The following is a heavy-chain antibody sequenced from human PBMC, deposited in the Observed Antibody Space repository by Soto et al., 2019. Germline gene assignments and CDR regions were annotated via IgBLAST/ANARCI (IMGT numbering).Heavy chain of an antibody. CDR1: GGSISSGGYY. CDR3: ARTIAAAGTVFFDY. Sequence: SETLSLTCTVSGGSISSGGYYWSWIRQHPGKGLEWIGYIYYSGSTYYNPSLKSRVTISVDTSKNQFSLKLSSVTAADTAVYYCARTIAAAGTVFFDYWGQGTLVTVSS. D-gene: IGHD6-13*01. CDR2: IYYSGST. J-gene: IGHJ4*02. V-gene: IGHV4-31*03.